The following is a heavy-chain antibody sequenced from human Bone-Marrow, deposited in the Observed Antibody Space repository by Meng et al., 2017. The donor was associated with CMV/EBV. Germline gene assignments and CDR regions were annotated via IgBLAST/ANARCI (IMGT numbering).Heavy chain of an antibody. V-gene: IGHV3-49*04. Sequence: GGSLRLSCTASGFTFGGYAMSWVRQAPGKGQEWVGFIRSKDCGGTTEYAASVKGRFTISRDDSKSIAYLQMHSLKTEDTAVYYCTRLGLRYFDWSYGLYGMDVWGQRTTVAASS. CDR1: GFTFGGYA. CDR3: TRLGLRYFDWSYGLYGMDV. CDR2: IRSKDCGGTT. J-gene: IGHJ6*02. D-gene: IGHD3-9*01.